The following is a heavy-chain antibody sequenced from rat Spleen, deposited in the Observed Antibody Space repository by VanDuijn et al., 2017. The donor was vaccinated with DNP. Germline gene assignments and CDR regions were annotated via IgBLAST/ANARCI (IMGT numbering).Heavy chain of an antibody. CDR2: IYTGSGGT. D-gene: IGHD1-10*01. CDR3: ARWNNNYLSVDF. J-gene: IGHJ1*01. Sequence: QVQLQQSGAELSKPGSSVKISCKASGYTFTPYYIGWIKQTTGQGLEYLGYIYTGSGGTNYNEKFKGKATFTVDKSSSKALMQLSSLKPDDSAVYYCARWNNNYLSVDFWGPGTMVTVYS. V-gene: IGHV1-43*01. CDR1: GYTFTPYY.